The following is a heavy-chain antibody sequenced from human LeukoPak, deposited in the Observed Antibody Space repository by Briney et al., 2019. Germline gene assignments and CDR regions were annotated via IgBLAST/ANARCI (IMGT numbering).Heavy chain of an antibody. CDR3: ARGTCSSTSCFLFDH. J-gene: IGHJ4*02. V-gene: IGHV3-21*01. Sequence: GGSLRLSCAASGFTFSSYSMNWVRQAPGKGLEWVSSISSSSSYIYYADSVKGRFTISRDNAKNSLYLQMNSLRAEDTAVYYCARGTCSSTSCFLFDHWGQGTLVTVSS. CDR1: GFTFSSYS. CDR2: ISSSSSYI. D-gene: IGHD2-2*01.